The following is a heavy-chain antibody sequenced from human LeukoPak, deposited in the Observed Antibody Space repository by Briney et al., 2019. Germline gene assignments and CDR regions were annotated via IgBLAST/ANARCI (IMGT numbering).Heavy chain of an antibody. CDR1: GLVVPINF. Sequence: GGSLRLSCAASGLVVPINFMSWFRQAPGKELKWTSLINSGGSTYYADSVKGRFTVSRDKSENALYLQMNSLRAEDTAVYYCARETLYSYGYNYYYYMDVWGKGTTVTVSS. CDR2: INSGGST. V-gene: IGHV3-53*01. CDR3: ARETLYSYGYNYYYYMDV. D-gene: IGHD3-16*01. J-gene: IGHJ6*03.